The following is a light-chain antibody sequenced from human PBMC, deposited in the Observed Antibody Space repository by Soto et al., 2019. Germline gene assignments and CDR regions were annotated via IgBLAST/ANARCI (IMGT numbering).Light chain of an antibody. CDR3: QQSYSTPLT. V-gene: IGKV3-20*01. CDR1: QSVSSSY. CDR2: GAS. Sequence: IVLTQSPGTLSLSPGERATLSCRASQSVSSSYLAWYQQKPGQAPRLLIYGASSRATGIPDRFSGSGSGTDFTLTISRLEPEDFATYYCQQSYSTPLTFGQGTKVEIK. J-gene: IGKJ1*01.